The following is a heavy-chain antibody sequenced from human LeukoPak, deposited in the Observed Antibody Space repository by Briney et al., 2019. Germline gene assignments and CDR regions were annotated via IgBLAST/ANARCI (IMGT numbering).Heavy chain of an antibody. CDR1: GGSISSGGYS. V-gene: IGHV4-30-2*01. J-gene: IGHJ6*02. CDR3: ARDRDYGSGSYRYYGMDV. CDR2: IYHSGST. D-gene: IGHD3-10*01. Sequence: SETLSFTCAVSGGSISSGGYSWSWIRQPPGKGLEWIGYIYHSGSTYYNPSLKSRVTISVDRSKNQFSLKLSSVTAADTAVYYCARDRDYGSGSYRYYGMDVWGQGTTVTVSS.